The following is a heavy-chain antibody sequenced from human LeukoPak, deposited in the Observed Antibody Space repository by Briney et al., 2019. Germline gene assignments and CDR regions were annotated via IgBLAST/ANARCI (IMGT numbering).Heavy chain of an antibody. CDR3: ARGPTRALRYFDWLPNY. V-gene: IGHV1-69*05. J-gene: IGHJ4*02. Sequence: SVKVSCKASGGTFSSYAISWVRQAPGQGLEWMGRIIPIFGTANYAQKFQGRVTITTDESTSTAYMELSSLRSEDTAVYYCARGPTRALRYFDWLPNYWGQGTLVTVSS. CDR2: IIPIFGTA. D-gene: IGHD3-9*01. CDR1: GGTFSSYA.